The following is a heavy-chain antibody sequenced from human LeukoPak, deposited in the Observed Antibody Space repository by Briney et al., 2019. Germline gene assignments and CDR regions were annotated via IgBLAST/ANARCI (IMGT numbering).Heavy chain of an antibody. V-gene: IGHV4-59*01. Sequence: SETLSLTCTVSAGSSSSYYWSWFRQPPEKGLEWIGYISYSGSTYYNPSLKSRVAISLDTSKNQFSLRVSSVTAADTAVYYCAGGSGWSTDIWGQGTMVTVSS. J-gene: IGHJ3*02. CDR1: AGSSSSYY. CDR2: ISYSGST. D-gene: IGHD6-19*01. CDR3: AGGSGWSTDI.